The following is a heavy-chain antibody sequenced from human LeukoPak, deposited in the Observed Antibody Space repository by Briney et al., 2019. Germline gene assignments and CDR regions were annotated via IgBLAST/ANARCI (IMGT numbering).Heavy chain of an antibody. D-gene: IGHD2-2*01. Sequence: SETLSLTCAVYGGSFSGYYWSWIRQPPGKGLEWIGEINHSGSTNYNPPLKSRVTISVDTSKNQLSLKLSSVTAADTAVYYCARGGEDIVVVPAVRNFDYWGQGTLVTVSS. V-gene: IGHV4-34*01. CDR1: GGSFSGYY. CDR3: ARGGEDIVVVPAVRNFDY. CDR2: INHSGST. J-gene: IGHJ4*02.